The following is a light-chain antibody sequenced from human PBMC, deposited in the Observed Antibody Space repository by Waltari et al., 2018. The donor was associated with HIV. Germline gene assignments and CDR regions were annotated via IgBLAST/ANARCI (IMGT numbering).Light chain of an antibody. CDR1: TRDSGNCHY. V-gene: IGLV2-11*01. CDR3: CSYADNYTWV. Sequence: QSALTRPRSVSGSPGQSLPRSCSVSTRDSGNCHYFSRYQQHPGKAPKLMHFDVNKRPAGVPDRFSGSKSGNTPSLTISGRKAEDEADYYGCSYADNYTWVFGGGTKLTVL. J-gene: IGLJ3*02. CDR2: DVN.